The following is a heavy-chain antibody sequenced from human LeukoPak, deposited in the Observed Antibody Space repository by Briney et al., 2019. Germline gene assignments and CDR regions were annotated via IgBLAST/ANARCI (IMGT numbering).Heavy chain of an antibody. CDR2: ISWNSGSI. CDR3: ARGNYYGSGSPLNV. D-gene: IGHD3-10*01. J-gene: IGHJ6*04. Sequence: GGSLRLSCAASGFTFDDYAMHWVRQAPGKGLEWVSGISWNSGSIGYADSVKGRFTISRDNAKNSLYLQMNGLRAEDTAVYYCARGNYYGSGSPLNVWGKGTTVTVSS. CDR1: GFTFDDYA. V-gene: IGHV3-9*01.